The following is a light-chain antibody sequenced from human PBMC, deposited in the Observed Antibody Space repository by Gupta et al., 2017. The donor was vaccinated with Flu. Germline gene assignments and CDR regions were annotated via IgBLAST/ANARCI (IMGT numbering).Light chain of an antibody. V-gene: IGKV3-20*01. J-gene: IGKJ1*01. CDR3: QQYGSSRT. Sequence: ELVLTQSPGTLSLSPGERATLSCRASQSVSSSYLAWYQQKSGQAPRLLIYGASSRATGIPDRFSGSGSGTDFTLTISRLEPEDFAVYYCQQYGSSRTFGQGTKVEIK. CDR1: QSVSSSY. CDR2: GAS.